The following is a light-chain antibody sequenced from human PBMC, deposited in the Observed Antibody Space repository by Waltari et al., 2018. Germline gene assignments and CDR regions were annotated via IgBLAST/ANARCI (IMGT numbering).Light chain of an antibody. CDR1: RNHVGSVD. CDR2: GNS. V-gene: IGLV1-44*01. J-gene: IGLJ3*02. CDR3: STWDSSVDSVV. Sequence: QSALTQEASVAGPVGQSVPLSCTGNRNHVGSVDVAWFQQISHGAPKTVIFGNSLRSGIPDRFSGSKSGSTASLTISGLQPEDEGDYYCSTWDSSVDSVVFGGGTRLTVL.